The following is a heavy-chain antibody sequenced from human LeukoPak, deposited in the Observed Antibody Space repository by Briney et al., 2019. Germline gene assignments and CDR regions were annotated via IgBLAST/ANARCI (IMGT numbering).Heavy chain of an antibody. Sequence: ASVKVSCKASGYTFTSYYMHWARHAPGQGLEWMGIINPSGGSTSYAQKFQGRVTMTRDMSTSTVYMELSSLRSEDTAVYYCARDRRYCSSTSCYTAFDYWGQGTLVTVSS. V-gene: IGHV1-46*01. D-gene: IGHD2-2*02. J-gene: IGHJ4*02. CDR3: ARDRRYCSSTSCYTAFDY. CDR2: INPSGGST. CDR1: GYTFTSYY.